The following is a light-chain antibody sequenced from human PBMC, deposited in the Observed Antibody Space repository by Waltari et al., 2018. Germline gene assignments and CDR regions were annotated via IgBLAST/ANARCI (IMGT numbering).Light chain of an antibody. CDR3: SSDAVSNNFYD. Sequence: QSALTQPPSASGSPGQSVTIPCTGTGSGGSVSWYQQLPGKAPKLLIYEVSKRPSGVPDRFYGSKSGNTASLTVSGLQAEDEGDYYCSSDAVSNNFYDFGSGTKVTVL. CDR1: GSGGS. V-gene: IGLV2-8*01. J-gene: IGLJ1*01. CDR2: EVS.